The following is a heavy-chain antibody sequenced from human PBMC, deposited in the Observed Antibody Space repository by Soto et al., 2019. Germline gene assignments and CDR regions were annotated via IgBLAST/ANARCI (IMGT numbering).Heavy chain of an antibody. D-gene: IGHD6-19*01. CDR2: ITSGGDT. J-gene: IGHJ4*02. V-gene: IGHV3-23*01. CDR1: GFTFSNYA. Sequence: PGGSLRLSCAASGFTFSNYAMTWVRQAPGKGLEWVSTITSGGDTYFGDTVKGRFSISRDISKSTLYLQMDSLRAEDTAVYYCAKTDKFNSQSSGWANRFDSWGQGTLVTVSS. CDR3: AKTDKFNSQSSGWANRFDS.